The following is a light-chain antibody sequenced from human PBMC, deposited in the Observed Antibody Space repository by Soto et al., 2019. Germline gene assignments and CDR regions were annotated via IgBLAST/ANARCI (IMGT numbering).Light chain of an antibody. CDR3: QQSYSSPRA. CDR1: QSICYF. CDR2: AAS. Sequence: LQVAPSPSSLSASVGDRVTITCPTSQSICYFLKLYQQKPGKAPKPLIYAASSLQSGVPSRFSGSGSGTDFTLTISSLQPDDSATYYCQQSYSSPRAFGQGTKVEVK. V-gene: IGKV1-39*01. J-gene: IGKJ1*01.